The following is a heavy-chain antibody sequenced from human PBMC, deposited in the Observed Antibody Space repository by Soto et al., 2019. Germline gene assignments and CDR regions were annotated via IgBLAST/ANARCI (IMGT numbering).Heavy chain of an antibody. CDR2: INAGYGNT. D-gene: IGHD7-27*01. CDR3: VRVTGDGTFDF. Sequence: GASVKVSCKASGYTFSSYAMHWVRQAPGQRLEWMGWINAGYGNTKSSQKFQDRVTISRDTSTSTTYMELTSLRSEDTAVYYCVRVTGDGTFDFWGQGTLVTVSS. CDR1: GYTFSSYA. J-gene: IGHJ4*02. V-gene: IGHV1-3*01.